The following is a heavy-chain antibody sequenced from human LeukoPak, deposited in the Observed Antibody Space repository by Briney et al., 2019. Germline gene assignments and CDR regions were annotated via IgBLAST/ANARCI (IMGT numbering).Heavy chain of an antibody. CDR3: AKATIQLWSGKYYFDY. J-gene: IGHJ4*02. D-gene: IGHD5-18*01. Sequence: GGSLRLSCAASGFTFDDYAMHWVRQAPGKGLEWVSGISWNSGSIGYADSVKGRFTISRDNAKNSLYLQMNRLRAEDTALYYCAKATIQLWSGKYYFDYWGQGTLVTVSS. CDR2: ISWNSGSI. V-gene: IGHV3-9*01. CDR1: GFTFDDYA.